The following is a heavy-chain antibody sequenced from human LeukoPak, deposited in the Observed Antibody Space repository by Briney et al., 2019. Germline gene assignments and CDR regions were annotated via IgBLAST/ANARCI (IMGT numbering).Heavy chain of an antibody. V-gene: IGHV4-30-4*01. D-gene: IGHD3-10*01. J-gene: IGHJ4*02. CDR3: ASEVTMVRGRGVDY. Sequence: SETLSLTCTVSGGSISSGDYYWSWIHQPPGKGLEWIGYIYYSGSTYYNPSLKSRVTILVDTSKNQFSLKLSSVTAADTAVYYCASEVTMVRGRGVDYWGQGTLVTVSS. CDR1: GGSISSGDYY. CDR2: IYYSGST.